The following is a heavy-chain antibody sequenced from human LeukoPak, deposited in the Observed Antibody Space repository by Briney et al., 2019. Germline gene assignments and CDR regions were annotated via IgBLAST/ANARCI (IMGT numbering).Heavy chain of an antibody. D-gene: IGHD2-2*01. CDR3: VRDSVVPVKGYMDV. V-gene: IGHV3-7*01. CDR1: GFTFSSYW. CDR2: IKQDGSEK. Sequence: GGSLRLSCAASGFTFSSYWMSWVRQAPGKGLEWVANIKQDGSEKYYVDSVKGRFTISRDNAKNSLYLQMNSLRAEDTAVYYCVRDSVVPVKGYMDVWGKGTTVTVSS. J-gene: IGHJ6*03.